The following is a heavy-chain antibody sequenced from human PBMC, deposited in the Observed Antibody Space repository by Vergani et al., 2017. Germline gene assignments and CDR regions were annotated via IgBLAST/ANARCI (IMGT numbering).Heavy chain of an antibody. V-gene: IGHV1-69*11. J-gene: IGHJ6*03. CDR3: AREAVDYYYYYMDV. CDR1: GGTFSSYA. CDR2: IIPILGTA. Sequence: QVQLVQSGAEVKKPGSSVKVSCKASGGTFSSYAISWVRQAPGQGLEWMGRIIPILGTANYAKKFQGRVPITADESTSTAYMELSSLRSEDTAVYYCAREAVDYYYYYMDVWGKGTTVTVSS. D-gene: IGHD6-19*01.